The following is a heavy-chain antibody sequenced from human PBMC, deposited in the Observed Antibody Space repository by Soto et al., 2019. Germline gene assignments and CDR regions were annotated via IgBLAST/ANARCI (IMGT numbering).Heavy chain of an antibody. CDR2: IVVGSGNT. CDR3: AATAGKVYYDFWSGPNWFDP. J-gene: IGHJ5*02. Sequence: SVKVSCKASGFTFTSSAVQWVRQARGQRLEWIGWIVVGSGNTNYAQKFQERVTITRDMSTSTAYMELSSLRSEDTAVYYCAATAGKVYYDFWSGPNWFDPWGQGTLVTVSS. CDR1: GFTFTSSA. D-gene: IGHD3-3*01. V-gene: IGHV1-58*01.